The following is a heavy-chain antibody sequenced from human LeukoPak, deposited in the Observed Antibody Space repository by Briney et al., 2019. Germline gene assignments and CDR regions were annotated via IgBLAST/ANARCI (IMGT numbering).Heavy chain of an antibody. CDR3: ARGPPRYSGSYPLDY. CDR1: GGSFSGYY. V-gene: IGHV4-34*01. D-gene: IGHD1-26*01. J-gene: IGHJ4*02. Sequence: SETLSLTCAVYGGSFSGYYWSWIRQPPGKGLEWIGEINHSGSTNYNPSLKSRVTISVDTSKNQFSLKLSSVTAADTAVYHCARGPPRYSGSYPLDYWGQGTLVTVSS. CDR2: INHSGST.